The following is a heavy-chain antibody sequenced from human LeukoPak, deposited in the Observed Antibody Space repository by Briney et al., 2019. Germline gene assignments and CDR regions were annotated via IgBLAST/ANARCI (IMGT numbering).Heavy chain of an antibody. CDR1: GFTFSSYS. CDR3: AKGKVNHDGALDA. V-gene: IGHV3-48*01. Sequence: PGGSLRLSCAASGFTFSSYSMNWVRQAPGKGLEWVSYISSSSSTIYYADSVKGRFTISRGNSKKTLYLQMNSLRAEDTAVYYCAKGKVNHDGALDAWGQGTLVTVSS. CDR2: ISSSSSTI. J-gene: IGHJ3*01. D-gene: IGHD2-21*01.